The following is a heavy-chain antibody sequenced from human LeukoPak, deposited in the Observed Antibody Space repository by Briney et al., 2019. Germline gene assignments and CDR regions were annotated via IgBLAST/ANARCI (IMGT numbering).Heavy chain of an antibody. CDR1: GFTFSSYR. CDR2: IKQDGSEK. Sequence: GGSLRLSCAASGFTFSSYRVQWVRQAPGKGLEWVANIKQDGSEKYYADSVKGRFIISRDNAKNALYLQMSSLRAEDTAIYYCARRYFDYWGQGTLVTVSS. J-gene: IGHJ4*02. CDR3: ARRYFDY. V-gene: IGHV3-7*03.